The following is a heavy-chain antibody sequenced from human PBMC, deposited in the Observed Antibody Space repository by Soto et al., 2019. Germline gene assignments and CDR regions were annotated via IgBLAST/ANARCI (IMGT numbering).Heavy chain of an antibody. V-gene: IGHV4-34*01. CDR1: GGSFSGYY. J-gene: IGHJ3*02. CDR2: INHSGST. CDR3: ALRADGGDFWSDYMDDAFDI. D-gene: IGHD3-3*01. Sequence: PSETLSLTCAAYGGSFSGYYWSWIRQPPGKGLEWIGEINHSGSTNYNPSLKSRVTISVDTSKNQFSLKLSSVTAADTAVYYCALRADGGDFWSDYMDDAFDIWGQGTMVTVSS.